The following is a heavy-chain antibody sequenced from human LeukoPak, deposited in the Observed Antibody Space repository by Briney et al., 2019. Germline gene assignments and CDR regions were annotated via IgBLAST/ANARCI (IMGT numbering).Heavy chain of an antibody. V-gene: IGHV4-61*02. D-gene: IGHD2-21*02. J-gene: IGHJ4*02. CDR2: IYTSGST. Sequence: KSSETLSLTCTVSGGSINSGNYYWSWMRQPAGKVLEWIGRIYTSGSTNYNPSLKSRVTISGDTSKNQFSLKLSSVTAADTAVYYCARGVMTAILLIFDYWGQGTLVTVSS. CDR3: ARGVMTAILLIFDY. CDR1: GGSINSGNYY.